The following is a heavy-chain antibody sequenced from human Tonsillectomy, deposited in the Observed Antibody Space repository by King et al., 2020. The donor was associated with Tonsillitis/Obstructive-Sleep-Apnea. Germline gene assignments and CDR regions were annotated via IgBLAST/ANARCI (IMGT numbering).Heavy chain of an antibody. V-gene: IGHV3-74*01. Sequence: VQLVESGGGLVQPGGSLRLSCAASGFTFSTYWMHWVRQAPGKGLVWVSRINSDGSSTSYADSVKGRFTISRDNAKNTLYLQMNGLRAEDTAVYYCARYLCLGGCYYYMDVWGKGTTVTVSS. J-gene: IGHJ6*03. CDR3: ARYLCLGGCYYYMDV. CDR1: GFTFSTYW. CDR2: INSDGSST. D-gene: IGHD2-15*01.